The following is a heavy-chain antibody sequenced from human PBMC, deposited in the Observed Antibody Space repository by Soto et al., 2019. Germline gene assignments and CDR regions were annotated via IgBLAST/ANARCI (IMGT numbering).Heavy chain of an antibody. CDR2: ISGSGGST. CDR3: AKEVYEIVVVVAATHFSPFFDY. V-gene: IGHV3-23*01. Sequence: GGSLRLSCAASGFTFSSYAMSWVRQAPGKGLEWVSAISGSGGSTYYADSVKGRFTISSDNSKNTLYLQMNSLRAEDTAVYYCAKEVYEIVVVVAATHFSPFFDYWGQGTLVTVSS. J-gene: IGHJ4*02. D-gene: IGHD2-15*01. CDR1: GFTFSSYA.